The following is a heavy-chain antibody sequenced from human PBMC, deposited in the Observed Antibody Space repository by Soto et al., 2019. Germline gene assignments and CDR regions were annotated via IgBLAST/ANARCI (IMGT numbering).Heavy chain of an antibody. CDR2: IISSSSYI. J-gene: IGHJ5*02. CDR3: ARVYEDYYDSSGYLNWFDP. Sequence: GGSLRLSCAASGFTFSSYSMNWVRQAPGKGLEWVSSIISSSSYIYYADSVKGRFTISRDNAKNSLYLQMSSLRSEDTAVYYFARVYEDYYDSSGYLNWFDPWGQGTLVTVSS. V-gene: IGHV3-21*04. CDR1: GFTFSSYS. D-gene: IGHD3-22*01.